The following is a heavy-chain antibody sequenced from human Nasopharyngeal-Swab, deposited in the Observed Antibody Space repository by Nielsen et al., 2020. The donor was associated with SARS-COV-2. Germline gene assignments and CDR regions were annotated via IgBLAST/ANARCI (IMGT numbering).Heavy chain of an antibody. CDR1: GFTFSSYG. CDR2: ISYDGSNK. V-gene: IGHV3-30*18. D-gene: IGHD3-9*01. J-gene: IGHJ3*02. CDR3: AKGSFGPHDAFDI. Sequence: GESLKISCAASGFTFSSYGMHWVRQAPGKGLEWVAVISYDGSNKYYADSVKGRSTISRDNSKNTLYLQMNSLRAEDTAVYYCAKGSFGPHDAFDIWGQGTMVTVSS.